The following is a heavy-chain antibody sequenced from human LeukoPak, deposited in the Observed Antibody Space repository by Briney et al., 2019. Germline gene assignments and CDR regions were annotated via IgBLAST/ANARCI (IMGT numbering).Heavy chain of an antibody. CDR3: ARDYYDSSGYYDNWFDP. J-gene: IGHJ5*02. Sequence: GRSLRLSCAASGFTFSSYGMHWVRQAPGKGLEWVAVIWYDGSNKYYADSVKGRFTISRDNSKNTLYLQMNSLRAEDTAVYYCARDYYDSSGYYDNWFDPWGQGTLVTVSS. CDR1: GFTFSSYG. D-gene: IGHD3-22*01. CDR2: IWYDGSNK. V-gene: IGHV3-33*01.